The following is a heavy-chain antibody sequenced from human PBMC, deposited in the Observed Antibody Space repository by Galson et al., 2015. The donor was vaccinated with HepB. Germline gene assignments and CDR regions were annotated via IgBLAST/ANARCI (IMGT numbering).Heavy chain of an antibody. Sequence: SVKVSCKASGYTFTSYYMHWVRQAPGQGLEWMGIINPSGGSTSYAQKFQGRVTMTRDTSTSTVYMELSSLRSEDTAVYYCARDGDYGDYAGLLSYYYGMDVWGQGTTVTVSS. CDR1: GYTFTSYY. CDR2: INPSGGST. D-gene: IGHD4-17*01. J-gene: IGHJ6*02. CDR3: ARDGDYGDYAGLLSYYYGMDV. V-gene: IGHV1-46*03.